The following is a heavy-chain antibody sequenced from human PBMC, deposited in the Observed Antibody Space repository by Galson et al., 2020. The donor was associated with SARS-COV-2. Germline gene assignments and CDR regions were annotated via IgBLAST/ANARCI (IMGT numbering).Heavy chain of an antibody. J-gene: IGHJ6*02. CDR2: INHSGSS. CDR3: AKSNELVWFGQLLLSNYTYGMDV. Sequence: TLSLTCAVYGGSFSGYYWTWIRQPPGKGLEWIGEINHSGSSNYNPSLKSRVTMSVDTSKNQFSLKLSSVTAADTGVYYCAKSNELVWFGQLLLSNYTYGMDVWGQGTTVTVSS. CDR1: GGSFSGYY. V-gene: IGHV4-34*01. D-gene: IGHD3-10*01.